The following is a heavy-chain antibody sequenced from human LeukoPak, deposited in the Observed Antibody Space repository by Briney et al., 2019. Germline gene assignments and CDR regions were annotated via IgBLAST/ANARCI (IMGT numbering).Heavy chain of an antibody. D-gene: IGHD1-20*01. J-gene: IGHJ4*02. CDR2: IIPIFGTA. Sequence: SVKVSCKASGGTFSSYAISWVRQAPGQGLEWMGGIIPIFGTANYAQKLQGRVTMTTDTSTSTAYMELRSLRSDDTAVYYCARVPDNWNYGDYWGQGTLVTVSS. CDR3: ARVPDNWNYGDY. V-gene: IGHV1-69*05. CDR1: GGTFSSYA.